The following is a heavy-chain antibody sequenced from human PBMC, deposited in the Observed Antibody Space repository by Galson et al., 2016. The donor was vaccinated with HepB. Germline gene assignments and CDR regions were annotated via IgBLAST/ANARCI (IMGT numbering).Heavy chain of an antibody. J-gene: IGHJ3*02. D-gene: IGHD6-13*01. V-gene: IGHV5-51*01. CDR2: ISPGDSAT. CDR3: ARHSPRIAAALGAFDI. CDR1: GYTFTNYW. Sequence: QSGAEVKEPGESLKISCKGSGYTFTNYWIGWVRQMPGKRLEWMGIISPGDSATRSSPSFQGQVTISADKSISTAYLQWSSLKASDTAMYYCARHSPRIAAALGAFDIWGQGTMVTVSS.